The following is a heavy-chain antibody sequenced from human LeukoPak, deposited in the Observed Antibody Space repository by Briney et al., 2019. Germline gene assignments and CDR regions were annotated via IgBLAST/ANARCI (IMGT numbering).Heavy chain of an antibody. CDR1: GGSITSANW. CDR2: IYHTGNT. CDR3: ARDANGSDLHYYHMDV. J-gene: IGHJ6*03. V-gene: IGHV4-4*02. D-gene: IGHD6-25*01. Sequence: SETLSLTYAVSGGSITSANWWSWVRQSLGKGLEWSGEIYHTGNTNYNPSLNSRVSISLDTSKNQFSLRLTSVTAADTAVYFCARDANGSDLHYYHMDVWGKGTTVTVSS.